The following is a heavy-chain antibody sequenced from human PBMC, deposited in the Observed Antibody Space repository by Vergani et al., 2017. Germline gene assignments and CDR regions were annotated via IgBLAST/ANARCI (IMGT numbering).Heavy chain of an antibody. D-gene: IGHD3-22*01. CDR2: ISYFGSNK. V-gene: IGHV3-30*03. CDR1: GFTFSSYG. Sequence: QVQLVESGGGVVQPGRSLRLSCAASGFTFSSYGMHWVRQAPGKGLEWVAVISYFGSNKYYADSVKGRFTISRDNSKNTLYLQMNSLRAEDTAVYYCAGDSSGYYYYYGMDVWGQGTTVTVSS. CDR3: AGDSSGYYYYYGMDV. J-gene: IGHJ6*02.